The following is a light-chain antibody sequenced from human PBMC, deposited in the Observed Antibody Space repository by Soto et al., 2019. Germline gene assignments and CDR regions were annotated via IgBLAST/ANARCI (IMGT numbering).Light chain of an antibody. Sequence: DIQMTQSPSTLSASVGDRVTITCRASQSVNRWLAWYQQKPGKAPKLLIYETSSLESGVPSRFGGSGSGTEFTLTISSLQPDDFAIYYCQQYHTSSITFGQGTRLEIK. CDR2: ETS. CDR1: QSVNRW. J-gene: IGKJ5*01. V-gene: IGKV1-5*03. CDR3: QQYHTSSIT.